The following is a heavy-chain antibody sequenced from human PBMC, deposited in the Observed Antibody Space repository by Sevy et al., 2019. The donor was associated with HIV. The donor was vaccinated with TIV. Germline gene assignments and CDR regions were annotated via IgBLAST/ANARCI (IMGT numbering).Heavy chain of an antibody. D-gene: IGHD3-22*01. Sequence: ASVKVSCMASGGTFNSYAISWVRQAPGQGLEWMGGIIPIFGTTNYGHKFQGRVTITADESTSTAYIELSSLRSEDTAVYYCASTDYYDSSGYYLYAFDMWGQGTMVTVSS. V-gene: IGHV1-69*13. J-gene: IGHJ3*02. CDR3: ASTDYYDSSGYYLYAFDM. CDR1: GGTFNSYA. CDR2: IIPIFGTT.